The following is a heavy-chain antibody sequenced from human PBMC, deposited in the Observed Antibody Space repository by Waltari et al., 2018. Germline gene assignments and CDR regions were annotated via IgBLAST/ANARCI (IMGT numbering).Heavy chain of an antibody. V-gene: IGHV4-61*02. Sequence: QVQLQESGPGLVKPSQTLSLTCTVSGGSISSGSYYWSWIRQPAGKGLEWIGRIYTSGSTNYNPSLKSRVTISVDTAKNQFSLKLSSGTAADTAVYYCARDVLVGALPGYMDVWGKGTTVTVSS. CDR1: GGSISSGSYY. D-gene: IGHD1-26*01. J-gene: IGHJ6*03. CDR3: ARDVLVGALPGYMDV. CDR2: IYTSGST.